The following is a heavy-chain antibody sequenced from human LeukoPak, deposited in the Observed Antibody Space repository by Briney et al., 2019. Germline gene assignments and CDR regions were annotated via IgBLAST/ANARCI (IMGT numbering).Heavy chain of an antibody. D-gene: IGHD6-13*01. CDR2: IWYDGSNK. CDR1: GSTFSSYG. V-gene: IGHV3-33*01. Sequence: GGSLRLSCAASGSTFSSYGMHWVHRAPGKGLEWVAVIWYDGSNKYYADSVKGRFTISRDNSKNTLYLQMNSLRAEDTAVYYCARDRGYSSSWDLDLAFDIWGQGTMVTVSS. J-gene: IGHJ3*02. CDR3: ARDRGYSSSWDLDLAFDI.